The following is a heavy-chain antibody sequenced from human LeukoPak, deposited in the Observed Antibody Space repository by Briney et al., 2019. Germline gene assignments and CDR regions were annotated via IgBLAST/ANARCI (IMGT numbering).Heavy chain of an antibody. CDR3: ARRRDFIDY. V-gene: IGHV3-11*01. J-gene: IGHJ4*02. CDR2: SSSSGSTI. Sequence: NPGGSLRLSCAASGFTLSDYYMSWFRQAPGKGLEWVTYSSSSGSTIYYADSVKVRFAISRDNAKNSLYLQMNSLRAEDTAVYYCARRRDFIDYWGQGTLVTVSS. D-gene: IGHD3/OR15-3a*01. CDR1: GFTLSDYY.